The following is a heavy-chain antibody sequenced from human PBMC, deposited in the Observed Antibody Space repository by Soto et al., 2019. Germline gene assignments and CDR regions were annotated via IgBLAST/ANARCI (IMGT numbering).Heavy chain of an antibody. D-gene: IGHD3-9*01. V-gene: IGHV1-69*13. Sequence: ASVKVSCKASGGTFSNFAISWVRQAPGQGLEWMGGIIPIFGTSNYAQKFQGRLTIIADESTSTAYMELSSLRSEDTAVYYCARDQEILTGYPPHYYYGMDVWGQGTTVTVSS. CDR3: ARDQEILTGYPPHYYYGMDV. CDR1: GGTFSNFA. J-gene: IGHJ6*02. CDR2: IIPIFGTS.